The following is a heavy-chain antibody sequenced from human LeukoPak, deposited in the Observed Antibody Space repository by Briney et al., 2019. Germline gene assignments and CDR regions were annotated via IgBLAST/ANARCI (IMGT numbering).Heavy chain of an antibody. CDR3: AVGGVYLRGGAEAFDI. J-gene: IGHJ3*02. V-gene: IGHV4-39*07. CDR2: FYYSGST. Sequence: PSETLSLTCTVSGGSISSSSYFWGWIRQPPGKGLEWIGRFYYSGSTYYNPSLKSRVTISIDTSKNQFSLKLSSVTAADTAVYYCAVGGVYLRGGAEAFDIWGQGTMVTVSS. D-gene: IGHD3-10*01. CDR1: GGSISSSSYF.